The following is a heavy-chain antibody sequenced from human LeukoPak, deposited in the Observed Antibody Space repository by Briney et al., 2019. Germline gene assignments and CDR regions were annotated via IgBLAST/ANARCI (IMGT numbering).Heavy chain of an antibody. CDR2: ISGSGGST. V-gene: IGHV3-23*01. D-gene: IGHD3-22*01. Sequence: GGSLRLSCAASGLTFSSYAMSWVRQAPGKGLEWVSAISGSGGSTYYADSVKGRFTISRDNSKNTLYLQMNSLRAEDTAVYYCAKTHGSMIVVVILPYFDYWGQGTLVTVSS. J-gene: IGHJ4*02. CDR1: GLTFSSYA. CDR3: AKTHGSMIVVVILPYFDY.